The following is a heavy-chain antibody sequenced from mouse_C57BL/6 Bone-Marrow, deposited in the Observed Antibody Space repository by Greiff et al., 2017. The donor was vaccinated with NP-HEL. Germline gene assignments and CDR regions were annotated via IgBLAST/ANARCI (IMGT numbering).Heavy chain of an antibody. CDR3: ARGGDGYYVWFAY. Sequence: VQLQQSGPELVKPGASVKMSCKASGYTFTDYNMHWVKQSHGKSLEWIGYINPNNGGTSYNQKFKGKATLTVNKSSSTAYMELRSLTSEDSAVYYCARGGDGYYVWFAYWGQGTLVTVSA. CDR1: GYTFTDYN. D-gene: IGHD2-3*01. CDR2: INPNNGGT. V-gene: IGHV1-22*01. J-gene: IGHJ3*01.